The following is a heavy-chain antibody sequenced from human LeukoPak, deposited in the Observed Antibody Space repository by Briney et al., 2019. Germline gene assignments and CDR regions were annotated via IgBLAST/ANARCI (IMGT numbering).Heavy chain of an antibody. CDR1: GFTFSSYG. V-gene: IGHV3-30*02. CDR2: IRYDGTNI. D-gene: IGHD3-9*01. CDR3: ARGGRDYDILTGYRIAPAWAPDY. J-gene: IGHJ4*02. Sequence: SWGSLRLSCAASGFTFSSYGMHWVRQAPGKGLEWVAFIRYDGTNIYYADSVKGRFTISRDNSKNTLYVQMKSLRSDDTAVYYCARGGRDYDILTGYRIAPAWAPDYWGQGTLVTVSS.